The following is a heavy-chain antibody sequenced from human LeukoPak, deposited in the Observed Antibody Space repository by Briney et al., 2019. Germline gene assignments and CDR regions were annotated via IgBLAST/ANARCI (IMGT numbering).Heavy chain of an antibody. V-gene: IGHV1-2*02. CDR2: INPNSGGT. Sequence: ASVKVSCKASGYTFTGYYMHWVRQAPGQGLEWMGWINPNSGGTNYAQKFQGRVTMTRDTSISTAYMELSRLRSDDTAVYYCAEEYYYDSSGYPLGHWGQGTLVTVSS. D-gene: IGHD3-22*01. CDR3: AEEYYYDSSGYPLGH. J-gene: IGHJ1*01. CDR1: GYTFTGYY.